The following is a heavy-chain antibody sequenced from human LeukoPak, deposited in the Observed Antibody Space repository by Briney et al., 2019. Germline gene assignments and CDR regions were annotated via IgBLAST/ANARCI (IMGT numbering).Heavy chain of an antibody. J-gene: IGHJ4*02. CDR3: ARDRHAPGRYCSRTSCFPYNS. V-gene: IGHV4-39*07. CDR1: GGSISSSPYY. Sequence: SETLSLTCTVSGGSISSSPYYWGWIRQPPGKGLEWIGSIYYSGSTNYNPSLKSRVTISIDTSKNQFSLNLSSVTAADTAVYYYARDRHAPGRYCSRTSCFPYNSWGRGTLVTVSS. CDR2: IYYSGST. D-gene: IGHD2-2*01.